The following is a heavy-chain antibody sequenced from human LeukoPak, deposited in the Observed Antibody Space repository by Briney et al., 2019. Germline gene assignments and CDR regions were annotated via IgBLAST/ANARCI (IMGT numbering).Heavy chain of an antibody. CDR3: ARGPYYYDSSGYYLRGDFDY. CDR1: GYTFTGYY. Sequence: ASVKVSCKASGYTFTGYYMHWVRQAPGQGLEWMGWINPNSGGTNYAQKFQGWVTMTRDTSISTAYMELSRLRSDDTAVYYCARGPYYYDSSGYYLRGDFDYWGQGTLVTVSS. D-gene: IGHD3-22*01. CDR2: INPNSGGT. V-gene: IGHV1-2*04. J-gene: IGHJ4*02.